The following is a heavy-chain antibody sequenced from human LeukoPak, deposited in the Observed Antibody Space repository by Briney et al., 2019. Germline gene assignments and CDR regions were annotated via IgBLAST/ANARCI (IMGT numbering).Heavy chain of an antibody. CDR3: ASLPPSDFWSGYYSY. V-gene: IGHV4-59*01. Sequence: SETLSLTCTVSGGSLSSYYWSWIRQPPGKGLEWIGYIYYSGSTNYNPSLTSRVTISVDTSKNQFSLKLSSVTAADTAVYYCASLPPSDFWSGYYSYWGQGTLVTVSS. CDR2: IYYSGST. D-gene: IGHD3-3*01. J-gene: IGHJ4*02. CDR1: GGSLSSYY.